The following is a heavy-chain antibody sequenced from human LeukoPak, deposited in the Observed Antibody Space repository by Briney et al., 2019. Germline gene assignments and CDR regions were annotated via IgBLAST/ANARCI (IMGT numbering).Heavy chain of an antibody. CDR2: IDGSGGST. J-gene: IGHJ4*02. CDR1: GITFSSYA. Sequence: GGSLRLSCAASGITFSSYAMSWVRQAPGKGLEWVSGIDGSGGSTYYADSVRGRFTISRDNSKNTVYLQMNSLRAEDTAVYYCAKEWGSHGYPLFDYWGQGTLVTVSS. D-gene: IGHD5-18*01. CDR3: AKEWGSHGYPLFDY. V-gene: IGHV3-23*01.